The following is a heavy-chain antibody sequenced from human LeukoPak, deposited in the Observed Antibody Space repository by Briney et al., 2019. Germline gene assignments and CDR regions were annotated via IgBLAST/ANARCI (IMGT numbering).Heavy chain of an antibody. CDR1: GGSISSYY. CDR3: ARLRFLNYYYYGMDV. V-gene: IGHV4-59*08. Sequence: SETLSLTCTVSGGSISSYYWSWIRQPPGKGLEWIGYIYYSGSTNYNPSLKSRVTISVDTSKYQFSLRLSSVTAADTAVYYCARLRFLNYYYYGMDVWGQGTTVTVSS. CDR2: IYYSGST. J-gene: IGHJ6*02. D-gene: IGHD3-3*01.